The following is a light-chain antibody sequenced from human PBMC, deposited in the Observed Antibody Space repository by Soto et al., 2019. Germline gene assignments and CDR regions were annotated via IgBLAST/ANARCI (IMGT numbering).Light chain of an antibody. CDR3: QSYDSSLSGVV. J-gene: IGLJ2*01. Sequence: QSMLTQPPSVSGAPGQRVTISCTGSSSNIGAGYDVHWYQQLPGTAPKLLIYGNSNRPSGVPDRFSGSESGTSASLAITGLQAEDEADYYCQSYDSSLSGVVFGGGTKVTVL. CDR1: SSNIGAGYD. CDR2: GNS. V-gene: IGLV1-40*01.